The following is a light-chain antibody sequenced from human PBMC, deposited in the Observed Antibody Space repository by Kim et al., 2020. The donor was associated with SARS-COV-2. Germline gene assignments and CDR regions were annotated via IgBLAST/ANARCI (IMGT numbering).Light chain of an antibody. Sequence: QLVLTQSPSASASLGASVKLTCTLSSGHSNYAIAWHQQQPEKGPRYLMKLKSDGSHNKGDGIPDRFSGSSSGAERYLTISSLHSEDEADYYCQTWGTGIRVFGGGTKRTVL. CDR3: QTWGTGIRV. CDR1: SGHSNYA. V-gene: IGLV4-69*01. CDR2: LKSDGSH. J-gene: IGLJ2*01.